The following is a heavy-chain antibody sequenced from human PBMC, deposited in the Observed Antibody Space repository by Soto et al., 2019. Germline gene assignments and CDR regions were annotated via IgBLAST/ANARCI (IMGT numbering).Heavy chain of an antibody. Sequence: EVQLLESGGALVQPGGSLRLSCAASGFTFSSYAMSWVRQAPGKGLEWVSTISISADSTYYADSVKGRFTISRDNSKNTIYLQMNGLKAEDTAVYYCAKDRYCSSTSCYLDPYYFDYWGQGTLVTVSS. D-gene: IGHD2-2*01. J-gene: IGHJ4*02. CDR1: GFTFSSYA. V-gene: IGHV3-23*01. CDR3: AKDRYCSSTSCYLDPYYFDY. CDR2: ISISADST.